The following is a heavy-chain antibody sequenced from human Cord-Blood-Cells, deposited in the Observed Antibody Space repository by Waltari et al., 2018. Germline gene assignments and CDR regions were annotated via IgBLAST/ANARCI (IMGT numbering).Heavy chain of an antibody. CDR2: FIPILGIA. J-gene: IGHJ3*02. Sequence: QVQLVQSGAEVKKPGSSVKVSCKASGGTFSSYAISWVRQAPGQGLEWMGRFIPILGIANYAQKFQGRVTITADKSTSTAYMELSSLRSEDTAVYYCAGGLVDDAFDIWGQGTMVTVSS. V-gene: IGHV1-69*09. CDR1: GGTFSSYA. CDR3: AGGLVDDAFDI. D-gene: IGHD6-6*01.